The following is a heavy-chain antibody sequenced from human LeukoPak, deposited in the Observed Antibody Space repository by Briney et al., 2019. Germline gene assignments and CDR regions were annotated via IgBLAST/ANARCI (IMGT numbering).Heavy chain of an antibody. J-gene: IGHJ4*02. CDR1: GFTFSSYW. CDR3: AKGNYYYDSSGYFDY. V-gene: IGHV3-7*01. Sequence: GGSLRLSCAASGFTFSSYWMSWVRQAPGKGLEWVANIKQDGSEKYYVDSVKGRFTISRDNAKNSLYLQMNSLRAEDTAVYYCAKGNYYYDSSGYFDYWGQGTLVTVSS. D-gene: IGHD3-22*01. CDR2: IKQDGSEK.